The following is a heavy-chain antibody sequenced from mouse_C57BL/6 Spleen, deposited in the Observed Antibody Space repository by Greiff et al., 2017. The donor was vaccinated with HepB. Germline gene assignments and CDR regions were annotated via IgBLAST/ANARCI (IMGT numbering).Heavy chain of an antibody. Sequence: EVKLQESGPGLVKPSQSLSLTCSVTGYSITSGYYWNWIRQFPGNKLEWMGYISYDGSNNYNPSLKNRISITRDTSKNQFFLKLNSVTTEDTATYYCARDYGSSSWGQGTLVTVSA. J-gene: IGHJ3*01. CDR2: ISYDGSN. CDR1: GYSITSGYY. CDR3: ARDYGSSS. V-gene: IGHV3-6*01. D-gene: IGHD1-1*01.